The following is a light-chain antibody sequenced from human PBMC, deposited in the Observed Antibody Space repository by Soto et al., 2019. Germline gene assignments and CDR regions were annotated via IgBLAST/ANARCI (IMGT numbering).Light chain of an antibody. CDR1: QSVRIY. CDR3: QQSDSPPYT. Sequence: DIQMTQSPSSLSASVGDRITITCRASQSVRIYLNWYQQKPGKAPKLLIYGASSLQSGVPSRFSGSGSGTDFTLTISSLQPEDSATFYCQQSDSPPYTFGQGTKLEIK. J-gene: IGKJ2*01. CDR2: GAS. V-gene: IGKV1-39*01.